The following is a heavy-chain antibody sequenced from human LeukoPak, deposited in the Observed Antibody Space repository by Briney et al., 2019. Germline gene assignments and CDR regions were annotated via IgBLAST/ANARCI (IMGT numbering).Heavy chain of an antibody. J-gene: IGHJ4*02. Sequence: SVTVSCKASGVTFSSYAISWVRQAPGQGLEWMGRIIPIFGTANYAQKFQGRVTITTDESTSTAYMELSSLRSEDTAVYYCARDRNYYDSSFDYWGQGTLVTVSS. CDR1: GVTFSSYA. D-gene: IGHD3-22*01. CDR2: IIPIFGTA. CDR3: ARDRNYYDSSFDY. V-gene: IGHV1-69*05.